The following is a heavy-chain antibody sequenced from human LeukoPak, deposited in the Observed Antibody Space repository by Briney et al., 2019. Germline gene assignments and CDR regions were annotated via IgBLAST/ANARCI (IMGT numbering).Heavy chain of an antibody. CDR2: INPNSGGT. CDR1: GYTFTVDY. J-gene: IGHJ4*02. CDR3: AFIGAAGT. V-gene: IGHV1-2*02. Sequence: ASVTVSCKASGYTFTVDYMHWVRQAPGQGLEWMGWINPNSGGTSYAQKYQGRVTMTRDTSISTAYMELSSMRSDDTAVYYCAFIGAAGTRGQGTLVTVSS. D-gene: IGHD6-13*01.